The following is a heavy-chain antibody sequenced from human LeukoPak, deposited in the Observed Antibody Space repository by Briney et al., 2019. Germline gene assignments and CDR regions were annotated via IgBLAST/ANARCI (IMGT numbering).Heavy chain of an antibody. CDR3: ARGGAVGAFDI. D-gene: IGHD1-26*01. V-gene: IGHV4-59*12. CDR2: IYYSGST. CDR1: GGSISSYY. J-gene: IGHJ3*02. Sequence: SETLSLTCTVSGGSISSYYWSWIRQPPGKGLEWIGYIYYSGSTNYNPSLKSRVTMSVDTSKNQFSMKLSSVTAADMAVYYCARGGAVGAFDIWGQGTMVTVSS.